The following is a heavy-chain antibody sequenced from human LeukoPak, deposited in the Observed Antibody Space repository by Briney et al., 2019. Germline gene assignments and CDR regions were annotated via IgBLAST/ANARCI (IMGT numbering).Heavy chain of an antibody. CDR1: GYTFTSYG. CDR3: ARSSYDTGDFDY. D-gene: IGHD3-22*01. CDR2: INPNSGAT. V-gene: IGHV1-2*02. J-gene: IGHJ4*02. Sequence: EASVKVSCKASGYTFTSYGLSWVRQAPGQGLEWMGWINPNSGATNYALKFQGRVTVTRDTSISTAYMELSRLTSDDTAMYYCARSSYDTGDFDYWGQGTLVTVSS.